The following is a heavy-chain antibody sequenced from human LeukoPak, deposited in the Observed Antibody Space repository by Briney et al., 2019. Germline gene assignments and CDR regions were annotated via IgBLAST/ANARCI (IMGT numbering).Heavy chain of an antibody. CDR1: GGSISSYY. V-gene: IGHV4-59*08. D-gene: IGHD2-2*01. J-gene: IGHJ6*03. Sequence: SETLSLTCTVSGGSISSYYWSWIRQPPGKGLEWIGYIYYSGSTNYNPSLKSRVTISVDTSQNQFSLKVNSVTAADTAVYYCARGDCSSTICYSPMDVWGKGTTVTVSS. CDR2: IYYSGST. CDR3: ARGDCSSTICYSPMDV.